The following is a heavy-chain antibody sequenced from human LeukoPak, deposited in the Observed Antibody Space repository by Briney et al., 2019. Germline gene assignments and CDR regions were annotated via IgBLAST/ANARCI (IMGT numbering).Heavy chain of an antibody. CDR1: GFTFSGAW. CDR3: AKQGCPNGVCFSYYYYMDV. V-gene: IGHV3-23*01. Sequence: GGSLRLSCTASGFTFSGAWMTWVRQAPGKGLEWVSAISGSAGSTFSADSVKGRFTISRDNSKNTLYLQMNSLRAEDTAVYYCAKQGCPNGVCFSYYYYMDVWGKGTTVTVSS. D-gene: IGHD2-8*01. CDR2: ISGSAGST. J-gene: IGHJ6*03.